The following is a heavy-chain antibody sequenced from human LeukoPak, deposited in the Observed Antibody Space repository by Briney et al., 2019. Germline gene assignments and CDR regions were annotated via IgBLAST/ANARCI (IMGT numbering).Heavy chain of an antibody. Sequence: GGSLRLSCAASGFTFSSYGMHWVRQAPGKGLDWVAVISNDGSKKYYADSVKGRFTISRDNSKNTLSLQVSSLRTEDTAVYYCAKEGSHFYYYNMDVWGQGTTVTVSS. V-gene: IGHV3-30*18. CDR3: AKEGSHFYYYNMDV. D-gene: IGHD1-26*01. J-gene: IGHJ6*02. CDR1: GFTFSSYG. CDR2: ISNDGSKK.